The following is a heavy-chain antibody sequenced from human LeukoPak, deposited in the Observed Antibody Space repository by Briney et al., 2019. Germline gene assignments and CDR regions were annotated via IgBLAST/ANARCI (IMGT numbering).Heavy chain of an antibody. Sequence: GASVKVSCKASGYTFNTYDINWVRQAAGQGLEWMGWMNPNSGNTGYAQKFQGRVTMTRDTSTGTAYMELSSLRSEDTAVYYCARPPKYYGMDVWGQGTTVTVSS. J-gene: IGHJ6*02. CDR1: GYTFNTYD. CDR3: ARPPKYYGMDV. V-gene: IGHV1-8*01. CDR2: MNPNSGNT.